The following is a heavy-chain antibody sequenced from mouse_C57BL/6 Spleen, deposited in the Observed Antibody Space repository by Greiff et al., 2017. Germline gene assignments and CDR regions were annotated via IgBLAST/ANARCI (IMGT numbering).Heavy chain of an antibody. J-gene: IGHJ2*01. V-gene: IGHV1-55*01. D-gene: IGHD1-1*01. Sequence: QVQLKQPGAELVKPGASVKMSCKASGYTFTSYWITWVKQRPGQGLEWIGDIYPGSGSTNYNEKFKSKATLTADKSSSTAYMQLSSLTSEDSAVYFCARDYYGSSFFDYWGQGTTLTVSS. CDR2: IYPGSGST. CDR1: GYTFTSYW. CDR3: ARDYYGSSFFDY.